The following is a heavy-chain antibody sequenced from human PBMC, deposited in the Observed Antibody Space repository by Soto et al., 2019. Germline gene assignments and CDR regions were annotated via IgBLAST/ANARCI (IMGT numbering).Heavy chain of an antibody. CDR2: IIPIFGTV. J-gene: IGHJ1*01. Sequence: QVQLVQSGAEVKKPGSSVKVSCKASGGTFSNYALDWVRQAPGQGLEWMGGIIPIFGTVRHAQNFQGRVTITADESTATAYMELSSLRYEDTGMYYCATGGERDYYEHSGWRWGQGTLVTVSS. D-gene: IGHD3-22*01. CDR1: GGTFSNYA. CDR3: ATGGERDYYEHSGWR. V-gene: IGHV1-69*12.